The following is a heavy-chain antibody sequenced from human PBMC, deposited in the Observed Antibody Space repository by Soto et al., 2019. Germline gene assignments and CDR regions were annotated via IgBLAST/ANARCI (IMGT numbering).Heavy chain of an antibody. CDR3: ARDSWVFGVDY. V-gene: IGHV3-11*01. D-gene: IGHD3-3*01. J-gene: IGHJ4*02. CDR2: ISSSGETI. Sequence: QVQLVESGGGLVKPGGSLRLSCAASGFTLRDYYMSWIRQAPGKGLEWVSYISSSGETIYYADSVKGRFTISRDSAKNSLSLQMNSLRGEDTAVYYCARDSWVFGVDYWGQGSLVTVSS. CDR1: GFTLRDYY.